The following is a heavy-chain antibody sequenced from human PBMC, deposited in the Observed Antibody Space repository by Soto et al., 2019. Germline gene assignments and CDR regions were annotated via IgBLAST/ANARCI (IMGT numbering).Heavy chain of an antibody. CDR3: AKVRGDVAWLSELDYFHY. V-gene: IGHV3-23*01. Sequence: ELSLRRSCAASGFTFDTNGMTWVRQVPGKGLEWVAAISAGGTTTYYADPVKGRFTISRDNSRNMLYLRMNSPRPEPTAVYDCAKVRGDVAWLSELDYFHYWGKGTPVTVSS. CDR1: GFTFDTNG. CDR2: ISAGGTTT. D-gene: IGHD1-7*01. J-gene: IGHJ4*02.